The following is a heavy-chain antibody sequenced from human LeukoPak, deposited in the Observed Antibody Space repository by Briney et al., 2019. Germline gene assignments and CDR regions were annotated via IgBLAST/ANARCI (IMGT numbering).Heavy chain of an antibody. CDR2: IIPIFGTA. V-gene: IGHV1-69*05. CDR3: ARDYYGDYGLLDY. J-gene: IGHJ4*02. CDR1: GGTFSSYA. Sequence: SVKVSCKASGGTFSSYAISWVRQAPGQGLEWMGGIIPIFGTANYAQKFQGRVTITTDESASTAYMELSSLRSEDTAVYYCARDYYGDYGLLDYWGQGTLVTVSS. D-gene: IGHD4-17*01.